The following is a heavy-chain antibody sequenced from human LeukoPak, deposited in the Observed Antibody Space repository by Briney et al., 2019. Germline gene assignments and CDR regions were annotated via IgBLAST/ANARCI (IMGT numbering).Heavy chain of an antibody. CDR3: ARGVEPLAANTLAY. V-gene: IGHV3-53*01. CDR2: LYSDGNT. J-gene: IGHJ4*02. D-gene: IGHD1-14*01. CDR1: GFTFITND. Sequence: PGGSLRLSCAASGFTFITNDMTWVRQAPGKGLEWVSDLYSDGNTKYADSVQGRFTISRDNSKNTLYLEMNSLSPDDTAVYYCARGVEPLAANTLAYWGQGTLVTVSS.